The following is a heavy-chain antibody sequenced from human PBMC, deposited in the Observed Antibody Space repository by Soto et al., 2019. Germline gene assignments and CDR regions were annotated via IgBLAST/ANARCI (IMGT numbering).Heavy chain of an antibody. CDR3: AKDLGSSGYSTGMVV. CDR2: ISWNSGSI. CDR1: GFTFDDYA. D-gene: IGHD3-22*01. J-gene: IGHJ6*02. Sequence: PGGSLRLSCAASGFTFDDYAMHWVRQAPGKGLEWVSGISWNSGSIGYADSVKGRFTISRDNAKNSLYLQMNSLRAEDTALYYCAKDLGSSGYSTGMVVWGQGLTVTVS. V-gene: IGHV3-9*01.